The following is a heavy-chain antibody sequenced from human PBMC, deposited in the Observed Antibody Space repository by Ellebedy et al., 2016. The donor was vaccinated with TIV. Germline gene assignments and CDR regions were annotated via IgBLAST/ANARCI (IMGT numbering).Heavy chain of an antibody. CDR3: ARDQVDPCGGDCYPYYYYYYGMDV. CDR2: ISSSGSTI. J-gene: IGHJ6*02. V-gene: IGHV3-11*01. D-gene: IGHD2-21*02. Sequence: GGSLRLSXAASGFTFSDYYMSWIRQAPGKGLEWVSYISSSGSTIYYADSVKGRFTISRDNAKNSLYLQMNSLRAEDTAVYYCARDQVDPCGGDCYPYYYYYYGMDVWGQGTTVTVSS. CDR1: GFTFSDYY.